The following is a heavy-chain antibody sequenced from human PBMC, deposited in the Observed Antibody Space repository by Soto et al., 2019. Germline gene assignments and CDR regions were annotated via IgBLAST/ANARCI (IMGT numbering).Heavy chain of an antibody. CDR2: ISWNSGSA. V-gene: IGHV3-9*01. Sequence: GGSLRLSCAASGFKFDAFAMHWVRLGPGKRPEWVSGISWNSGSAGYADSVKGRFTVSRDNAKKSLVLQMDSLRTEDTALYFCAKHPNGDFFVGSAFDIWGQGTMVTVSS. CDR1: GFKFDAFA. J-gene: IGHJ3*02. CDR3: AKHPNGDFFVGSAFDI. D-gene: IGHD4-17*01.